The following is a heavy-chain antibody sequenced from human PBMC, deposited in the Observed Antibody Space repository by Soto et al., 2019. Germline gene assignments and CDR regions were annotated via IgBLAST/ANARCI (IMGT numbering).Heavy chain of an antibody. CDR2: VSHDGRNT. J-gene: IGHJ4*02. CDR3: VNLGRQWLVTSDFNY. D-gene: IGHD6-19*01. V-gene: IGHV3-30*18. Sequence: GGSLRLSCAASGFTFSDYAMHWVRQAPGKGLEWVAGVSHDGRNTHYADSVKGRFTISRDSSKNTVSLEMTSLRAEDTAVYYCVNLGRQWLVTSDFNYWAQGSLVTVS. CDR1: GFTFSDYA.